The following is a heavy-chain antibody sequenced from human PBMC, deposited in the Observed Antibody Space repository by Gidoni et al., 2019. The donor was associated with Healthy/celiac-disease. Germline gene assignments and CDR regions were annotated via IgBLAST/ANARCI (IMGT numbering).Heavy chain of an antibody. CDR3: ARVKLLSCADY. CDR1: GGSFSGYF. CDR2: INHSGST. J-gene: IGHJ4*02. V-gene: IGHV4-34*01. D-gene: IGHD1-26*01. Sequence: QVQLQQWGAGRLKPSETLSLTRVVYGGSFSGYFWSGIRQPTGKGLEWIGEINHSGSTNYNPSLKSRVTISVDTSKSQFSLKLSSVTAADTAVYYCARVKLLSCADYWGQGTLVTVSS.